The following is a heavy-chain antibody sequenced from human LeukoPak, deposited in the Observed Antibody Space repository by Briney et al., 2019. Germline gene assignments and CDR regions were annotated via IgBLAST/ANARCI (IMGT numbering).Heavy chain of an antibody. CDR3: AGGGDGYQTRFDF. J-gene: IGHJ4*02. CDR2: IYYSGSSGST. V-gene: IGHV4-59*01. Sequence: SETLSLTCTVSGGSISSYYWNWIRQPPGKGLEWIGYIYYSGSSGSTNYTPSLRSRFTTSADKSKNQFSLKMTSVTAADTAVYYCAGGGDGYQTRFDFWGQGTLLTVSS. D-gene: IGHD5-24*01. CDR1: GGSISSYY.